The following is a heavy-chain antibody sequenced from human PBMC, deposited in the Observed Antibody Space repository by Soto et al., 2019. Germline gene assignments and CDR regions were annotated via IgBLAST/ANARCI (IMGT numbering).Heavy chain of an antibody. CDR2: IFDSGSA. J-gene: IGHJ2*01. Sequence: PSETLSLTCTVSGGSIIGGVHSWSWIRQPPGKGLEWIGHIFDSGSAYYNPSLKSRLTISVDTSKNQFSLRLSSVTAADTAMYYCAREIMPLTNDWYFDLWGRGTLVTVSS. CDR3: AREIMPLTNDWYFDL. CDR1: GGSIIGGVHS. V-gene: IGHV4-30-4*01. D-gene: IGHD2-8*01.